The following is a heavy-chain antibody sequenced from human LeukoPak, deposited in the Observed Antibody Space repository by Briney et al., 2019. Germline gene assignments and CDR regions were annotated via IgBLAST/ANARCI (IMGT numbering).Heavy chain of an antibody. Sequence: GRSLRLSCAASGFTFSDYAMHWVRQAPGKGLEWVAVISYDGSNKYYADSVKGRFTISRDNSKNTLYLQMNSLRAEDTALYYCAKVTFEGVDPWGQGTLVTVSS. V-gene: IGHV3-30*04. J-gene: IGHJ5*02. CDR3: AKVTFEGVDP. CDR1: GFTFSDYA. D-gene: IGHD2/OR15-2a*01. CDR2: ISYDGSNK.